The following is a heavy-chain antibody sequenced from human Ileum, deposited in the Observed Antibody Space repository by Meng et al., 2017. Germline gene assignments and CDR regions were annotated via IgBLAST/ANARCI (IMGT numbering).Heavy chain of an antibody. CDR2: IYYNGNT. Sequence: QLQLQESGPGLVKPSETLSLTCAVSGDSIRYSSYYWGWVRQPPGQGLERIGSIYYNGNTYYSPSLKSRASISVDTSKNQFSLKLGSVTAADTAVYYCARPAVTTALGGFDYWGQGTLVTVSS. V-gene: IGHV4-39*01. CDR3: ARPAVTTALGGFDY. D-gene: IGHD3-16*01. J-gene: IGHJ4*02. CDR1: GDSIRYSSYY.